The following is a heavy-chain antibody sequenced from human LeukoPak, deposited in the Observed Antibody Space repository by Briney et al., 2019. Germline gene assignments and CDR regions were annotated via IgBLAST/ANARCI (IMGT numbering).Heavy chain of an antibody. CDR1: GGTFSSYA. D-gene: IGHD3-9*01. Sequence: EASVKVSCKASGGTFSSYAISWVRQAPGQGLEWMGWINAGNGNTKYSQKFQGRATITRDTSASTAYMELSSLRSEDTAVYYCARVPYYDILTGYSASFDYWGQGTLVTVSS. J-gene: IGHJ4*02. CDR2: INAGNGNT. CDR3: ARVPYYDILTGYSASFDY. V-gene: IGHV1-3*01.